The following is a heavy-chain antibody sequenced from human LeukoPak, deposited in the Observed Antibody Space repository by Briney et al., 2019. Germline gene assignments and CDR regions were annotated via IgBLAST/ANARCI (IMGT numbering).Heavy chain of an antibody. CDR1: GYTFISYG. CDR2: ISVHNGNT. Sequence: ASVKVSCKASGYTFISYGFTRVRQAPGQGLEWMGWISVHNGNTKYAQKLQGRVTMTTDTSTSTAYMELRSLRSDDTAVYYCARRGSGGSSDYWGQGTLVTVSS. J-gene: IGHJ4*02. D-gene: IGHD2-15*01. V-gene: IGHV1-18*04. CDR3: ARRGSGGSSDY.